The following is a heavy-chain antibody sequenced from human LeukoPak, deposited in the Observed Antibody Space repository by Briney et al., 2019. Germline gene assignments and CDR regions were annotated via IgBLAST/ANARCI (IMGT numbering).Heavy chain of an antibody. Sequence: GGSLRHSCAASGFTFSSYAMSWVRQAPGKGLEWVSALSGSGDNTYYADSVRGRFTISRDNSKNTVYLQMKSLRAEDTAVYYCAKDRTYYYDSSGYYSAFDIWGQGTMVTVSS. CDR1: GFTFSSYA. CDR2: LSGSGDNT. V-gene: IGHV3-23*01. J-gene: IGHJ3*02. CDR3: AKDRTYYYDSSGYYSAFDI. D-gene: IGHD3-22*01.